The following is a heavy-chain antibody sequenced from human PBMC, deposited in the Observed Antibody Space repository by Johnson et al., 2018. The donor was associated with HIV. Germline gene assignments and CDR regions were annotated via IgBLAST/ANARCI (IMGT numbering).Heavy chain of an antibody. V-gene: IGHV3-66*04. CDR2: IYSGGST. CDR1: GFTVSSNY. D-gene: IGHD2-2*01. CDR3: ASQGIVVEILDSFDI. J-gene: IGHJ3*02. Sequence: VQLVESGGGLVQPGGSLRLSCAASGFTVSSNYMSWVRQAPGKGLEWVSVIYSGGSTYYADSVKGRFNISRDNSKNTLYLQMNSLRTEDTAVYYCASQGIVVEILDSFDIWGQGPMVPVSS.